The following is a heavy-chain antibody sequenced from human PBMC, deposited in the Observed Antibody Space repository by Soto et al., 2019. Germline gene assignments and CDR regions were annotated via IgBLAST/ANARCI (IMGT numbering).Heavy chain of an antibody. Sequence: QVQLVESGGGVVQPGRSLRLSCAASGFTFSSYGMHWVRQAPGKGLEWVAVIWYDGSNKYYADSVKGRFTISRDNSKNTLYRQMNSLRAEDTAVYYCARGQTTVTTWDAFDFWGQGTMVTVSS. CDR3: ARGQTTVTTWDAFDF. V-gene: IGHV3-33*01. D-gene: IGHD4-17*01. CDR2: IWYDGSNK. J-gene: IGHJ3*01. CDR1: GFTFSSYG.